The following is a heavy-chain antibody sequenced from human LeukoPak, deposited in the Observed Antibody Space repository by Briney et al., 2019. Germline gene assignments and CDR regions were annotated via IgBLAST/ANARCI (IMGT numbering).Heavy chain of an antibody. V-gene: IGHV4-39*07. CDR2: IYTSGST. CDR3: ARGLDNYGSGSSD. Sequence: PSETLSLTCTVSGGSISSSSYYWGWIRQPPGKGLEWIGSIYTSGSTNYNPSLKSRVTMSVDTSKNQFSLKLSSVTAADTAVYYCARGLDNYGSGSSDWGQGTLVTVSS. CDR1: GGSISSSSYY. J-gene: IGHJ4*02. D-gene: IGHD3-10*01.